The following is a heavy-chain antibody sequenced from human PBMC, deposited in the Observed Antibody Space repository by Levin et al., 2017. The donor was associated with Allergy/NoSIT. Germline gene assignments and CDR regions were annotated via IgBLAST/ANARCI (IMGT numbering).Heavy chain of an antibody. Sequence: AGGSLRLSCAASGFTFSSYAMHWVRQAPGKGLEYVSAISSNGGSTYYADSVKGRFTISRDNSKNTLYLQMGSLRAEDMAVYYCAREMIAARGRGALDYWGQGTLVTVSS. CDR3: AREMIAARGRGALDY. J-gene: IGHJ4*02. V-gene: IGHV3-64*02. D-gene: IGHD6-6*01. CDR2: ISSNGGST. CDR1: GFTFSSYA.